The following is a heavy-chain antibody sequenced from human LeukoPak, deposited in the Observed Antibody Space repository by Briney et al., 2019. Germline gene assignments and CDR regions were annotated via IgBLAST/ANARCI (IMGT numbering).Heavy chain of an antibody. CDR3: ARMLADTAMVNWFDP. D-gene: IGHD5-18*01. V-gene: IGHV4-59*01. CDR1: GGSISSYY. CDR2: IYYSGST. J-gene: IGHJ5*02. Sequence: SETLSLTCTVSGGSISSYYWSWIRQPPGKGLEWIGYIYYSGSTNYNPSLKSRVTISVDTSKNQFSLKLGSVTAADTAVYYCARMLADTAMVNWFDPWRQGTLVTVSS.